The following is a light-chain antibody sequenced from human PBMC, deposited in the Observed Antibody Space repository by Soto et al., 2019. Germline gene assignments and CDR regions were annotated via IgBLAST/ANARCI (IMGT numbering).Light chain of an antibody. CDR2: KAS. CDR3: QQYNSQWP. Sequence: DLQMPQSPSTLSASVGDRVTITCRARQSISSWLAWYQQKPGRAPKLLIYKASSLESGVPSRFIGSGSGTEFNLTISSLQPDDFATYYCQQYNSQWPFGQGTKVEFK. V-gene: IGKV1-5*03. CDR1: QSISSW. J-gene: IGKJ1*01.